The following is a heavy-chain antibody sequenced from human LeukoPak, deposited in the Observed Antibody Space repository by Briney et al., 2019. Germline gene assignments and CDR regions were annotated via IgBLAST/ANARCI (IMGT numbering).Heavy chain of an antibody. Sequence: SETLSLTCAVSGGSISSGGYYWSWIRQHPGKGLEWIGYIYYSGSTYYNPSLKSRVTISVDTSKNQFSLKLSSVTAADTAVYYCAAGRMATIWVDYWGQGTLVTVSS. D-gene: IGHD5-24*01. CDR2: IYYSGST. CDR3: AAGRMATIWVDY. CDR1: GGSISSGGYY. V-gene: IGHV4-31*11. J-gene: IGHJ4*02.